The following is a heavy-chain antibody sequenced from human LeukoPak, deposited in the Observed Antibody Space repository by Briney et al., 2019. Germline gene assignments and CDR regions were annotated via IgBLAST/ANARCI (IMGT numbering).Heavy chain of an antibody. CDR3: ARFGKGYGEVYYYYMDV. CDR2: IIPIFGTA. D-gene: IGHD5-18*01. J-gene: IGHJ6*03. V-gene: IGHV1-69*01. Sequence: GASVKVSCKASGGTFSSYAISWVRQAPGQGLEWMGGIIPIFGTANYAQKFQGRVTITADESTSTAYMELSSLRSEDTAVYYCARFGKGYGEVYYYYMDVWGKGTTVTVSS. CDR1: GGTFSSYA.